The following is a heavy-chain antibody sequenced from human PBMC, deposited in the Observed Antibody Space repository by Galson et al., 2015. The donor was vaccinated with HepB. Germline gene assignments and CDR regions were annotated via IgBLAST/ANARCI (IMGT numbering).Heavy chain of an antibody. V-gene: IGHV1-8*01. J-gene: IGHJ6*02. D-gene: IGHD2-2*01. CDR3: ARGLLGYCSSTSCSYYYYYGMDV. CDR1: GSTFTSYD. Sequence: SVKVSCKASGSTFTSYDINWVRQATGQGLEWMGWMNPNSGNTGYAQKFQGRVTMTRNTSISTAYMELSSLRSEDTAVYYCARGLLGYCSSTSCSYYYYYGMDVWGQGTTVTVSS. CDR2: MNPNSGNT.